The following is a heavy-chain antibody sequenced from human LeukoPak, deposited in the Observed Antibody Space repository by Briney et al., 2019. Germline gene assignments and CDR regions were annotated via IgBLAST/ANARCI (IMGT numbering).Heavy chain of an antibody. Sequence: PGGSLRLSCAASGFTFSSYWMSWVRQAPGKGLEWVANIKQDGSEKYYVDSVKGRFTISRDNAKNSLYLQMNSLRAEDTAVYYCAREVLAVTFGGVIASFDYWGQGTLVTVSS. V-gene: IGHV3-7*01. CDR3: AREVLAVTFGGVIASFDY. D-gene: IGHD3-16*02. CDR2: IKQDGSEK. J-gene: IGHJ4*02. CDR1: GFTFSSYW.